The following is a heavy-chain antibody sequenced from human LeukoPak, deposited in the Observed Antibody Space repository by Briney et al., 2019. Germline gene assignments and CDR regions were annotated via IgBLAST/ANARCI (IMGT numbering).Heavy chain of an antibody. D-gene: IGHD3-10*01. CDR3: ARDRSLYGSGSPIDY. V-gene: IGHV1-46*01. J-gene: IGHJ4*02. CDR1: GYTFTGYY. CDR2: INPSGGST. Sequence: ASVKVSCKASGYTFTGYYMHWVRQAPGQGLEWMGIINPSGGSTSYAQKFQGRVTMTRDTSTSTVYMELSSLRSEDTAVYYCARDRSLYGSGSPIDYWGQGTLVTVSS.